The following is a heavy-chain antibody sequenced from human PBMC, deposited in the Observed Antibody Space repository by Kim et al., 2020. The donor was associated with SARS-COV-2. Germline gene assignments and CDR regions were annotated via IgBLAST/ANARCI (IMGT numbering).Heavy chain of an antibody. CDR1: GGSISSSSYY. D-gene: IGHD4-4*01. CDR3: ASGTAFDYSNPIDY. Sequence: SETLSLTCTVSGGSISSSSYYWGWIRQPPGKGLEWIGSIYYSGSTYYNPSLKSRVTISVDTSKNQFSLKLSSVTAADTAVYYCASGTAFDYSNPIDYWGQGTLVTVSS. V-gene: IGHV4-39*07. CDR2: IYYSGST. J-gene: IGHJ4*02.